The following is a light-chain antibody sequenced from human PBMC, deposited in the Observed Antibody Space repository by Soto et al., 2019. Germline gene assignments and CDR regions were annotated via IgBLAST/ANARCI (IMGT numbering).Light chain of an antibody. V-gene: IGKV1-12*02. CDR1: PGISRW. J-gene: IGKJ2*01. CDR3: QQANSFPYT. CDR2: AAS. Sequence: QITQSPSFVSATGGGRGTIHCPASPGISRWLAWYQQKPGKAPKLLIYAASSLQSGVPSRFSGSGSGTDFTLTISSLQPEDFATYYCQQANSFPYTFGQGTKLEIK.